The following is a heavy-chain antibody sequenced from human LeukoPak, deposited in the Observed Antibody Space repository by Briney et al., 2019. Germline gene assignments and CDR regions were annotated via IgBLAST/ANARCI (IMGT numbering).Heavy chain of an antibody. Sequence: ASVKVSCKASGHTFTGYDINWVRQATGQGLEWMGWMNPNSGNTGYAQKFQGRVTMTRNTSISTAYMELSSLRSEDTAVYYCARGRGTYYYDSSGRDYWGQGTLVTVSS. V-gene: IGHV1-8*01. D-gene: IGHD3-22*01. CDR2: MNPNSGNT. CDR3: ARGRGTYYYDSSGRDY. CDR1: GHTFTGYD. J-gene: IGHJ4*02.